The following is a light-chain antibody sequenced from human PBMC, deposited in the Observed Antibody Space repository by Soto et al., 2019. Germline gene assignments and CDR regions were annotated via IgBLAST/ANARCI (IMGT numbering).Light chain of an antibody. V-gene: IGKV1-5*01. CDR3: QQYNTFWT. J-gene: IGKJ1*01. CDR2: DAS. Sequence: DIQMTQSPSALSASVGYRATITCRASQSISSWLAWYQQKPGKAPKLLIYDASTLGSGVPSRFSGSGSGTDFTLTISSLQADDFATYYCQQYNTFWTFGHGTKVDIK. CDR1: QSISSW.